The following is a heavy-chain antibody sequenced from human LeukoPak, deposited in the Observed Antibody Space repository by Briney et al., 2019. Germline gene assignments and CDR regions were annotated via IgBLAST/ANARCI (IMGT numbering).Heavy chain of an antibody. Sequence: ASVKVSCKASGGTFSSYAISRVRQAPGQGLEWMGGIIPIFGTANYAQKFQGRVTITADESTSTAYMELSSLRSEGTAVYYCARDSPDYDSSGYRYYYYYGMDVWGQGTTVTVSS. CDR3: ARDSPDYDSSGYRYYYYYGMDV. J-gene: IGHJ6*02. D-gene: IGHD3-22*01. V-gene: IGHV1-69*01. CDR2: IIPIFGTA. CDR1: GGTFSSYA.